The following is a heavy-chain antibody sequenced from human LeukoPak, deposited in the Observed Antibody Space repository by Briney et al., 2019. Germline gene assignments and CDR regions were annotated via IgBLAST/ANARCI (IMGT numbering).Heavy chain of an antibody. J-gene: IGHJ4*02. CDR3: ARSASQTYYDFWSGYSAFDY. D-gene: IGHD3-3*01. CDR1: GYTFTSYY. CDR2: INPSGGST. V-gene: IGHV1-46*01. Sequence: ASVKVSCKASGYTFTSYYIHWVRQAPGQGLEWMGIINPSGGSTSYAQKFQGRVTMTRDTSTSTVYMELSSLRSEDTAVYYCARSASQTYYDFWSGYSAFDYWGQGTLVTVSS.